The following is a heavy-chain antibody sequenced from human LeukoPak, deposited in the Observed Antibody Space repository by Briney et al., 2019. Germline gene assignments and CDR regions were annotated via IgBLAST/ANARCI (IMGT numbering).Heavy chain of an antibody. CDR2: ISRGSTTI. CDR3: ARDVEQWLVRVYYFDY. Sequence: GGSLRLSCATSGLTLSSYSMNWVRQAPGKGLEWVSYISRGSTTIYYADSVKGRFTISRDNAKNSLYLQMNSLRAEDTAVYYCARDVEQWLVRVYYFDYWGQGTLVTVSS. V-gene: IGHV3-48*01. CDR1: GLTLSSYS. J-gene: IGHJ4*02. D-gene: IGHD6-19*01.